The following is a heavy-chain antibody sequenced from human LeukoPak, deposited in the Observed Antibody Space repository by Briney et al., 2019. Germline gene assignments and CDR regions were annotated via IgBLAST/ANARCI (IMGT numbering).Heavy chain of an antibody. CDR3: ARPRTYYDFWRGYPPFDY. V-gene: IGHV1-69*13. D-gene: IGHD3-3*01. J-gene: IGHJ4*02. Sequence: SVKVSCKASGGTFINYAISWVRQAPGQGLEWMGGIITDYGTTNYAQEYQGRVTITADESTTTVYMELSSLRSEDTAVYYCARPRTYYDFWRGYPPFDYWGQGTLVTVSS. CDR1: GGTFINYA. CDR2: IITDYGTT.